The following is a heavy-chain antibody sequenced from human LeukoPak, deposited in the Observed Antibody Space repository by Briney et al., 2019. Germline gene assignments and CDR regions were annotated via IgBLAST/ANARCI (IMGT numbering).Heavy chain of an antibody. Sequence: GGSLRLSCAASGFTFDDYGMSWVRQAPGKGLEWVSGINWNGGSTGYADSVKGRFTISRDNAKNTLYLQMNSLRAEDTAVYYCAKAPGYSSSWPQRGGFDYWGQGTLVTVSS. CDR1: GFTFDDYG. V-gene: IGHV3-20*04. CDR3: AKAPGYSSSWPQRGGFDY. J-gene: IGHJ4*02. D-gene: IGHD6-13*01. CDR2: INWNGGST.